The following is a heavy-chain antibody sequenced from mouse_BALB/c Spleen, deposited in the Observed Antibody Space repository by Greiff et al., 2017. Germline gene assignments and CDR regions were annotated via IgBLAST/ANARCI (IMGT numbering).Heavy chain of an antibody. CDR1: GFSLTSYG. CDR2: IWSGGST. CDR3: ARKKVIGTTGGGGAYFDV. J-gene: IGHJ1*01. D-gene: IGHD2-14*01. Sequence: QVQLKESGPGLVQPSQSLSITCTVSGFSLTSYGVHWVRQSPGKGLEWLGVIWSGGSTDYNAAFISRLSISKDNSKSQVFFKMNSLQANDTAIYYCARKKVIGTTGGGGAYFDVWGAGTTVTVSS. V-gene: IGHV2-2*02.